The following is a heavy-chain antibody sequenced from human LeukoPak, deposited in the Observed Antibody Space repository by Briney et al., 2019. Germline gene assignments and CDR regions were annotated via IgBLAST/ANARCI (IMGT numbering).Heavy chain of an antibody. CDR3: ARVSRYDFWSGYYVFDY. Sequence: PSETLSLTCAVSGYSISSGYHWAWIRQPAGKGLEWIGRIYTSGSTNYNPSLKSRVTMSVDTSKNQFSLKLSSVTAADTAVYYCARVSRYDFWSGYYVFDYWGQGTLVTVSS. CDR2: IYTSGST. J-gene: IGHJ4*02. D-gene: IGHD3-3*01. V-gene: IGHV4-4*07. CDR1: GYSISSGYH.